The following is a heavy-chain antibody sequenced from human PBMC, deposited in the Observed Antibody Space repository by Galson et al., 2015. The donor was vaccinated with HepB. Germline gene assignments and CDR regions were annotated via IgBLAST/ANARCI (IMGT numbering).Heavy chain of an antibody. D-gene: IGHD1-26*01. CDR2: ISGSGGST. CDR3: AKDLEGGSLPAGGVDP. J-gene: IGHJ5*02. Sequence: SLRLSCAASGFTFSSYAMSWVRQAPGKGLEWVSAISGSGGSTYYADSVKGRFTISRDNSKNTLYLQMNSLRAEDTAVYYCAKDLEGGSLPAGGVDPWGQGTLVTVSS. CDR1: GFTFSSYA. V-gene: IGHV3-23*01.